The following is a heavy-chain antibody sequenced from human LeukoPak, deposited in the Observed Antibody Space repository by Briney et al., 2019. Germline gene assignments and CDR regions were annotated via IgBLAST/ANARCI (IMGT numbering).Heavy chain of an antibody. J-gene: IGHJ4*02. Sequence: PGGSLRLSCAASGFTFTNYNMNWVRQAPGKGLEWVSSISTSSSYIYYADSVKGRFTISRDDAKNSLYLQMNSLRAEDTAVYYCASLRYCSSSTCGWPPEYWGQGTLVIVSS. V-gene: IGHV3-21*01. D-gene: IGHD2-2*01. CDR1: GFTFTNYN. CDR2: ISTSSSYI. CDR3: ASLRYCSSSTCGWPPEY.